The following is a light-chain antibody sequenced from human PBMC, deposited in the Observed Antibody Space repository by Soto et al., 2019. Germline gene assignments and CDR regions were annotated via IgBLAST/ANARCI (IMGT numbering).Light chain of an antibody. CDR1: SDDIGANNY. J-gene: IGLJ2*01. CDR3: TSYTSASTLV. CDR2: EAA. V-gene: IGLV2-14*01. Sequence: QSVLTQPASVSGTPGQSITISCTGTSDDIGANNYVSWYQHHPGKAPKILIYEAANRPSGISHRFSGSKSGNTASLTISGLHAEDEADYFCTSYTSASTLVFGGGTKLTVL.